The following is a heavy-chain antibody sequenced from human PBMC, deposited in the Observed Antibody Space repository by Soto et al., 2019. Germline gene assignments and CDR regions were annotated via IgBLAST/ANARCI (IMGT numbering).Heavy chain of an antibody. CDR1: GFTFSSYG. V-gene: IGHV3-30*18. D-gene: IGHD6-19*01. J-gene: IGHJ4*02. CDR3: AKDSSGWYGSVEY. CDR2: ISYDGSNK. Sequence: QVQLVESGGGVVQPGRSLRLSCAASGFTFSSYGMHWVRQAPGKGLEWVAVISYDGSNKYYADSVKGRFTISRDNSKNTLDRQMNSLRAEDTAVYYCAKDSSGWYGSVEYWGQGTLVTVSS.